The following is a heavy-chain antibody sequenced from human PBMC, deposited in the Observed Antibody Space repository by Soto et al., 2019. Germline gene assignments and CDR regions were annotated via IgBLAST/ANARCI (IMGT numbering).Heavy chain of an antibody. Sequence: QVQLVQSGAEVKKPGASVKVSCKASGYIFTNYAIHWVRQAPGQRPEWMGWISGADGNTRYSPKFQGRLTISTDTSASTAYMELSSLRSEDTAVFYCARDRTTGSTRRFDYWGQGTLVTVSS. V-gene: IGHV1-3*01. CDR1: GYIFTNYA. CDR2: ISGADGNT. D-gene: IGHD4-17*01. CDR3: ARDRTTGSTRRFDY. J-gene: IGHJ4*02.